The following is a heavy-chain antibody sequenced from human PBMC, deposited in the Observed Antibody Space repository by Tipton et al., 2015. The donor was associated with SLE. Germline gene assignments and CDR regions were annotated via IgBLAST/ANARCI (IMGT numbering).Heavy chain of an antibody. J-gene: IGHJ4*02. CDR3: ARDFGGPPFDL. CDR2: VIPVLDLV. Sequence: QSGAEVKKPGSSVRVSCKASGGSFDSHSINWVRQAPGQGLEWMGRVIPVLDLVKYAQDFEGRVTITADKSTSTAYMELSSLGSEDTAVYYCARDFGGPPFDLWGQGTLVTVSS. D-gene: IGHD4-23*01. V-gene: IGHV1-69*04. CDR1: GGSFDSHS.